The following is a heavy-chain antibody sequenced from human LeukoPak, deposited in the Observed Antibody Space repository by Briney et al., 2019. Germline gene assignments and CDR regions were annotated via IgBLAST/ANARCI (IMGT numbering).Heavy chain of an antibody. V-gene: IGHV3-66*04. J-gene: IGHJ4*02. CDR2: IYSGGST. D-gene: IGHD2-2*01. CDR1: GFTFSSYG. CDR3: ARHRGYCSSTSCYPYYFDY. Sequence: PGRSLRLSCAASGFTFSSYGMHWVRQAPGKGLEWVSVIYSGGSTYYADSAKGRFTISRDNSKNTLYLQMNSLRAEDTAVYYCARHRGYCSSTSCYPYYFDYWGQGTLVTVSS.